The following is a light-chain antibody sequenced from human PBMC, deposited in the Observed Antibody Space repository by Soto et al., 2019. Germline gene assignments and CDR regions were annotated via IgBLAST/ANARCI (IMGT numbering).Light chain of an antibody. CDR3: QQYDNWPPIT. J-gene: IGKJ5*01. V-gene: IGKV3-15*01. CDR1: QSVSSS. CDR2: GAS. Sequence: EIVLTQSPGTLSLSPGERATLSCRASQSVSSSALAWYQQKPGQAPRLLIYGASTRAIGVPARFSGSGSGTEFTLTIDSLQSDDFAVYYCQQYDNWPPITFGQGTRLEIK.